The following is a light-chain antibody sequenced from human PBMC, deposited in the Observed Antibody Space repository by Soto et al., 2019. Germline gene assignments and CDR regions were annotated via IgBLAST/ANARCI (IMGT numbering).Light chain of an antibody. CDR2: EVS. CDR1: SSDVGGYNY. J-gene: IGLJ2*01. Sequence: QSVLTQPASMSGSPGQSITISCTGTSSDVGGYNYVSWYQQHPGKAPRLMLYEVSNRPSRVSSRFSGSKSGNTASLTISGLHAEDEADYYCSSSTSSTVLFGGGTKLTVL. V-gene: IGLV2-14*01. CDR3: SSSTSSTVL.